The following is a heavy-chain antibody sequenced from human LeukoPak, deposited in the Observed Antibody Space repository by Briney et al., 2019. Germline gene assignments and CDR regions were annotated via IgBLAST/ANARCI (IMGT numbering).Heavy chain of an antibody. Sequence: ASVKVSCKASGYTFTSYDINWVRQATGQGLEWMGWMNPNSGNTGYAQKFQGRVTMTRNTSISTAYMELSSLRSEDTAVYYCARGPQYCTNGVCLRRASGYARDRGGYYYYYMDVWGKGTTVTVSS. CDR3: ARGPQYCTNGVCLRRASGYARDRGGYYYYYMDV. J-gene: IGHJ6*03. CDR1: GYTFTSYD. V-gene: IGHV1-8*01. D-gene: IGHD2-8*01. CDR2: MNPNSGNT.